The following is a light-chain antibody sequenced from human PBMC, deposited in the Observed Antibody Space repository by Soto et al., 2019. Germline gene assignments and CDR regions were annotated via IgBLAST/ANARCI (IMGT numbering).Light chain of an antibody. V-gene: IGLV2-14*01. CDR2: DVS. Sequence: QSVLTQPASVSGSPGQSITISCTGTSSDVGGYNYVSWYQQHPGKAPKLMIYDVSNRPSGVSNRFSGSKPGNTASLTISGLQAEDEADYFCSSYTSSSAPSAVFGGGTQLTVL. CDR1: SSDVGGYNY. J-gene: IGLJ7*01. CDR3: SSYTSSSAPSAV.